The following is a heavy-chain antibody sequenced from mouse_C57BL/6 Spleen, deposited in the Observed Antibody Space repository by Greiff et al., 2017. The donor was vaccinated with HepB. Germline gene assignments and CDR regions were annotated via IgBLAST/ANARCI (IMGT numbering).Heavy chain of an antibody. CDR1: GYTFTDYN. Sequence: DVKLQESGPELVKPGASVKIPCKASGYTFTDYNMDWVKQSHGKSLEWIGDINPNNGGTIYNQKFKGKATLTVDKSSSTAYMELRSLTSEDTAVYYCAREGDPYYAMDYWGQGTSVTVSS. CDR2: INPNNGGT. J-gene: IGHJ4*01. D-gene: IGHD3-3*01. V-gene: IGHV1-18*01. CDR3: AREGDPYYAMDY.